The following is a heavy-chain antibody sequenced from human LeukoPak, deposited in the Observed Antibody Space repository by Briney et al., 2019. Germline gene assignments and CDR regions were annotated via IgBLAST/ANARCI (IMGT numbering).Heavy chain of an antibody. V-gene: IGHV1-2*04. D-gene: IGHD5-12*01. CDR2: INPNSGGT. Sequence: ASVKVSCKASGYTFTGYYMHWVRQAPGQGLEWMGWINPNSGGTNYAQKFQGWVTMTRDTSISTAYMELSRLRSDDTAVHYCARSPVDIVATIPRVYGMDVWGQGTTVTVSS. CDR1: GYTFTGYY. CDR3: ARSPVDIVATIPRVYGMDV. J-gene: IGHJ6*02.